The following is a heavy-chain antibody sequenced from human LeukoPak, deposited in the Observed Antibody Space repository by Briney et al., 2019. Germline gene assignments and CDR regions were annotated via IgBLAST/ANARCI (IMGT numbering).Heavy chain of an antibody. V-gene: IGHV3-23*01. CDR2: FSGAVDTT. Sequence: GGSLRLSCAASGFTFSTYAMNWVRQAPGKGLEWVSTFSGAVDTTYYADSVKGRFTISRDNAKNSLYLQMNSLRVEDTAVYYCARDGRWINYYEGNSPVWGQGTLVTVSS. J-gene: IGHJ4*02. D-gene: IGHD3-16*01. CDR1: GFTFSTYA. CDR3: ARDGRWINYYEGNSPV.